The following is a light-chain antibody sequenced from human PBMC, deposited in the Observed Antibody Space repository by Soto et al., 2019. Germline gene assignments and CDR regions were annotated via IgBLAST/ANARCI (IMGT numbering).Light chain of an antibody. CDR3: QSYDSDLSAWV. CDR1: SSNLGPGFD. Sequence: QSVLTQPPSVSGAPGQTVTISCTGSSSNLGPGFDVHWYQHVPGKAPKLLIFGYTNRPSGVPDRFSGSKSGTSASLAITGLQSEAEAAYYCQSYDSDLSAWVFGGGTKVTVL. J-gene: IGLJ3*02. V-gene: IGLV1-40*01. CDR2: GYT.